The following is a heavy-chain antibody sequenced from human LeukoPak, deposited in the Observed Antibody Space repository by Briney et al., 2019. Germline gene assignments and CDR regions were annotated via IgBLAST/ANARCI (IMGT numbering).Heavy chain of an antibody. J-gene: IGHJ4*02. Sequence: SETLSLTCNVSGVSISTHYWSWIRQSSGKGLEWIGFIYHSGTTNYNPSLKSRVTISIDTSKNEFSLKLTSVTAADTAVYFCAREANYYGSGSYFEGTFDYWGQGSRVTVSS. CDR2: IYHSGTT. CDR3: AREANYYGSGSYFEGTFDY. CDR1: GVSISTHY. D-gene: IGHD3-10*01. V-gene: IGHV4-59*11.